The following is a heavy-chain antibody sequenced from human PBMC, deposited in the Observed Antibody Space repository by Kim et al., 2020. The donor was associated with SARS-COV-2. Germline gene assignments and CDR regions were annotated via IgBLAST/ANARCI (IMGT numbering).Heavy chain of an antibody. V-gene: IGHV3-21*01. CDR3: ARDDIAVAGRGATWFDP. CDR1: GFTFSSYS. CDR2: ISSSSSYI. D-gene: IGHD6-19*01. J-gene: IGHJ5*02. Sequence: GGSLRLSCAASGFTFSSYSMNWVRQAPGKGLEWVSSISSSSSYIYYADSVKGRFTISRDNAKNSLYLQMNSLRAEDTAVYYCARDDIAVAGRGATWFDPWGQGTLVTVSS.